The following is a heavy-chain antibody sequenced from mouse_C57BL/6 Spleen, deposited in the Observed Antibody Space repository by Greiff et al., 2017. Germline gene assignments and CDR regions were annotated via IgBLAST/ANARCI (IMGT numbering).Heavy chain of an antibody. CDR2: INPNNGGT. CDR1: GYTFTDYN. J-gene: IGHJ3*01. D-gene: IGHD1-1*01. V-gene: IGHV1-22*01. Sequence: VQLQQSGPELVKPGASVKMSCNASGYTFTDYNMHWVKQSHGKSLEWIGYINPNNGGTSYNQKFKGKATLTVNKSSSTAYMELRSLTSEDSAVYYCANYYGSAWFAYWGQGTLVTVSA. CDR3: ANYYGSAWFAY.